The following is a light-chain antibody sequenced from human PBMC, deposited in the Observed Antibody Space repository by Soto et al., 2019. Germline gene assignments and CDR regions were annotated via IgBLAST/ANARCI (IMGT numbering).Light chain of an antibody. CDR3: QQYDNLPFT. V-gene: IGKV1-33*01. CDR1: QDISNY. CDR2: DAS. J-gene: IGKJ3*01. Sequence: DIQMTQSPSSLSASVGDRVIITCQASQDISNYLNWYQQKPGKAPKLLIYDASNLETGVPSRFSGSGSGTDFTFTISSLQPEDIATYYCQQYDNLPFTFGPGTKSGYQT.